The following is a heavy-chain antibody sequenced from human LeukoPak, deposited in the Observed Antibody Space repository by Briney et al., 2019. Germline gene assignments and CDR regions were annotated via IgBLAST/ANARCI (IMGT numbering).Heavy chain of an antibody. CDR3: ARDSLGYCSGGSCLNWFDP. CDR2: IWYDGSNK. J-gene: IGHJ5*02. CDR1: GFTFSSYG. D-gene: IGHD2-15*01. Sequence: PGGSLRLSCAAPGFTFSSYGMHWVRQAPGKGLEWVAVIWYDGSNKYYADSVKGRFTISRDNSKNTLYLQMNSLRAEDTAVYYCARDSLGYCSGGSCLNWFDPWGQGTLITVSS. V-gene: IGHV3-33*01.